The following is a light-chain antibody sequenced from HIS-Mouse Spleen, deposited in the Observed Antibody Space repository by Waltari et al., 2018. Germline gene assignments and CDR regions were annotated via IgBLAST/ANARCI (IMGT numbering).Light chain of an antibody. CDR1: SRDVGGYHY. V-gene: IGLV2-14*03. Sequence: QSPPTQPASVSGSPGQSITISCTGTSRDVGGYHYFSWYQQHPGKAPKLMIYDVSNRPSGVSNRFSGSKSGNTASLTISGLQAEDEADYYCSSYTSSSTWVFGGGTKLTVL. CDR2: DVS. J-gene: IGLJ3*02. CDR3: SSYTSSSTWV.